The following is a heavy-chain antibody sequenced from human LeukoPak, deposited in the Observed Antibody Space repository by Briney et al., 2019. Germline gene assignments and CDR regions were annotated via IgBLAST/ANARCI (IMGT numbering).Heavy chain of an antibody. CDR2: INPNSGGT. Sequence: ASVKVFCKASGYTFTGYYMHWVRQAPGQGLEWMGWINPNSGGTNYAQKFQGRVTMTRDTSISTAYMELSRLRSDDTAVYYCASNRVAVAPGDYWGQGTLVTVSS. CDR3: ASNRVAVAPGDY. D-gene: IGHD6-19*01. CDR1: GYTFTGYY. V-gene: IGHV1-2*02. J-gene: IGHJ4*02.